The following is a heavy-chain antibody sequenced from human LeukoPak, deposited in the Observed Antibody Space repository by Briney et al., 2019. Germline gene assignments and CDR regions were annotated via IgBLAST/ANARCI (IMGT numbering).Heavy chain of an antibody. CDR3: ARAADIVATYYYYYYMDV. D-gene: IGHD5-12*01. CDR2: MNPNSGNT. Sequence: ASVKVSCKASGYTFTSYDINWVRQATGQGLEWMGWMNPNSGNTGYEQKFQGRVTMTRNTSISTAYMELSSLRSEDTAVYYCARAADIVATYYYYYYMDVWGKGTTVTVSS. J-gene: IGHJ6*03. CDR1: GYTFTSYD. V-gene: IGHV1-8*01.